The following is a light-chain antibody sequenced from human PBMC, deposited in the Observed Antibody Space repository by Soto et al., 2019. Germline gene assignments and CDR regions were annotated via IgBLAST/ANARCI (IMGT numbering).Light chain of an antibody. J-gene: IGLJ2*01. CDR1: SSDVGTYDY. CDR2: EVN. Sequence: QSALTQPPSASGSPGQSVTISCTGTSSDVGTYDYVSWYQQHPGKAPKLMIYEVNKRPSGVPDRFSGSKSDNTASLTVSGLQAEDEADYYCSSYAGSNNLHVIFGGGTQLTVL. CDR3: SSYAGSNNLHVI. V-gene: IGLV2-8*01.